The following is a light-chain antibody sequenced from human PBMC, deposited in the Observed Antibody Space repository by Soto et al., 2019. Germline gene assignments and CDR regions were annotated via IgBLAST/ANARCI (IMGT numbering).Light chain of an antibody. CDR1: SSNIGSNT. CDR2: SIS. V-gene: IGLV1-44*01. J-gene: IGLJ1*01. CDR3: SSYAGSNTHV. Sequence: QSVLTQPPSASGTPGQRVTISCSGSSSNIGSNTVNWYQQLPGTAPKLLIYSISQRPSGVPDRFSGSKSGNTASLAVSGLQAEDEADYYCSSYAGSNTHVFGTGTKVTVL.